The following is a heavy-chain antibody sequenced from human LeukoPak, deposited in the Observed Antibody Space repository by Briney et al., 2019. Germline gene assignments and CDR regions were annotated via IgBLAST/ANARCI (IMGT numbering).Heavy chain of an antibody. J-gene: IGHJ4*02. CDR1: GFTFDDNA. CDR2: ISGDGGST. Sequence: TGGSLRLYCEVSGFTFDDNAMHWVRQAPGKGLEWVSLISGDGGSTYYTKSVKGRLTISRDNSKNSLYLQMNSLRTEDTALYYCARGDSSGWYRSLDYWGQGTLVTVSS. D-gene: IGHD6-19*01. CDR3: ARGDSSGWYRSLDY. V-gene: IGHV3-43*02.